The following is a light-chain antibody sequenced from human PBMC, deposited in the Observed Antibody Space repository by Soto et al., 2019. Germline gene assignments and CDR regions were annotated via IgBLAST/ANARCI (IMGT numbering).Light chain of an antibody. J-gene: IGKJ4*01. CDR2: DAS. Sequence: EIVLTQSPATLSLSPGDLATLSFRASQSISSHLAWYQQRPGQVVRLLIYDASHRATGIPDRFSGSGSGTDFTLTINNLEPDDFAVYYCQQRTDGLTFGGGTKVEIK. CDR1: QSISSH. CDR3: QQRTDGLT. V-gene: IGKV3-11*01.